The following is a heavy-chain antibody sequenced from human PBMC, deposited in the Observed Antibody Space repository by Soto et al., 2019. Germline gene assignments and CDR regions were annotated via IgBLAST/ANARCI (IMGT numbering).Heavy chain of an antibody. V-gene: IGHV4-31*03. J-gene: IGHJ6*02. D-gene: IGHD3-3*01. CDR2: ISYTGAI. Sequence: RXLTFSVPCASISIGLYYWHWIRQHPGKGLEWIGYISYTGAIFYNPSLKSRITMSRDTSKNLISLTLTSVTAADTAVYYCARGGPDITLPSGRYYYGLNVWGQGTTVTVSS. CDR1: CASISIGLYY. CDR3: ARGGPDITLPSGRYYYGLNV.